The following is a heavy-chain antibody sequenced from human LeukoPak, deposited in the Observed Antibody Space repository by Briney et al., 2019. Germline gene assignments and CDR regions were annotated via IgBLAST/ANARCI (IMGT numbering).Heavy chain of an antibody. V-gene: IGHV1-69*13. CDR2: IIPIFGTA. Sequence: SVKVSCKASGGTFSSYAISWVRQAPGQGLEWMGGIIPIFGTANYAQKFQGRVTITADESTSTAYMELSSLRSEDTAVYYCARTVCDSTSCYWTWFDPWGQETLVTVS. D-gene: IGHD2-2*01. CDR3: ARTVCDSTSCYWTWFDP. J-gene: IGHJ5*02. CDR1: GGTFSSYA.